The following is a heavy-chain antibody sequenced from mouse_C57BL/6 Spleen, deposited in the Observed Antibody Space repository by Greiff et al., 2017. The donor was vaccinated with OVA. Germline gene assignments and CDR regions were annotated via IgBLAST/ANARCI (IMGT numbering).Heavy chain of an antibody. D-gene: IGHD4-1*01. CDR2: IYPGSGNT. Sequence: VQLQQSGPELVKPGASVKISCKASGYSFTSYYIHWVKQRPGQGLEWIGWIYPGSGNTKYNEKFKGKATLTADTSSSTAYMQLSSLTSEDSAVYYCARGGLGHFDYWGQGTTLTVSS. J-gene: IGHJ2*01. CDR1: GYSFTSYY. CDR3: ARGGLGHFDY. V-gene: IGHV1-66*01.